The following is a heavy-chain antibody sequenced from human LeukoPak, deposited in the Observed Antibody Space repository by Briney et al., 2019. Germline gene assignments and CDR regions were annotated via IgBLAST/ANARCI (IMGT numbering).Heavy chain of an antibody. J-gene: IGHJ4*02. CDR1: GFTFSAYH. Sequence: GGSLRLSCAASGFTFSAYHINWVRQAPGKGLEWISYISTTGTTIHYADSVKGRFAISRDNAKSSLYLQMNSLRDEDTAVYYCARDGRRGYSSGWLFDYWGQGTLVTVSS. V-gene: IGHV3-48*02. CDR3: ARDGRRGYSSGWLFDY. CDR2: ISTTGTTI. D-gene: IGHD6-19*01.